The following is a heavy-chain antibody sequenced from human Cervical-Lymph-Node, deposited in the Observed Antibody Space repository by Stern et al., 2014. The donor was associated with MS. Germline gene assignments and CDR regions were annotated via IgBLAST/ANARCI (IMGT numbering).Heavy chain of an antibody. CDR2: IIPIFGTA. Sequence: QLVQSGAEVKKPGSSVKVSCKASGGTFSSYPISWVRQAPGPGLEWMGGIIPIFGTANFAQKFQGRLTIAADESTSTAYMELGSLRSEDTAVYYCARDRDSTVTTFGGLDVWGQGTPVTVSS. V-gene: IGHV1-69*01. D-gene: IGHD4-11*01. CDR3: ARDRDSTVTTFGGLDV. J-gene: IGHJ6*02. CDR1: GGTFSSYP.